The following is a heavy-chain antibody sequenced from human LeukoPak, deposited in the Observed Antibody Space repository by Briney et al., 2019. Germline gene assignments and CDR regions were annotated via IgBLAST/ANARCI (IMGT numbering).Heavy chain of an antibody. Sequence: ASVTVSCKASGYTFTSYYMHWVRQAPGQGLEWMGIINPSGGSTSYAQKFQGRVTMTRDTSTSTVYMELSSLRSEDTAVYYCARVGSGDSSAYWVGSFDYWGQGTLVTVSS. J-gene: IGHJ4*02. D-gene: IGHD3-22*01. CDR1: GYTFTSYY. CDR2: INPSGGST. V-gene: IGHV1-46*01. CDR3: ARVGSGDSSAYWVGSFDY.